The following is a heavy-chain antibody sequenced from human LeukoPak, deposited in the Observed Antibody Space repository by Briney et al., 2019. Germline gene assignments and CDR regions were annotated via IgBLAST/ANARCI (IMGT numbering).Heavy chain of an antibody. Sequence: GGSLRLSCAASGFTFSSHGMNWVRQAPGKGLEWVSGISGSGGNTYYADSVKGRFTISRDNAKNSVYLQMDSLRGEDTAVYYCARGPTNGQAFDYWGQGTLVSVSS. J-gene: IGHJ4*02. V-gene: IGHV3-21*06. CDR2: ISGSGGNT. CDR1: GFTFSSHG. CDR3: ARGPTNGQAFDY. D-gene: IGHD2-8*01.